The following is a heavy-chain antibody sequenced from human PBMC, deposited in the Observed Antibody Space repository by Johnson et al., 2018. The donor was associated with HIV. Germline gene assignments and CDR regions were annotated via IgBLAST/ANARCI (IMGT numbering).Heavy chain of an antibody. J-gene: IGHJ3*02. V-gene: IGHV3-7*01. CDR3: ARDHRAYCGGDCYSDAFDI. Sequence: VQLVESGGGLVQPGGSLKLSCAASRSSFSTYWMAWVRQAPGKRLEWLTNIRQDGNEINYADSVKGRFTISRDNSKNTLYLQMNSLRAEDTAVYYCARDHRAYCGGDCYSDAFDIWGQGTMVTVSS. CDR2: IRQDGNEI. D-gene: IGHD2-21*02. CDR1: RSSFSTYW.